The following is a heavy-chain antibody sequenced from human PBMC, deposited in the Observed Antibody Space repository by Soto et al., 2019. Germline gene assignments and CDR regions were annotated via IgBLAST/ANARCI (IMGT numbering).Heavy chain of an antibody. V-gene: IGHV3-21*01. J-gene: IGHJ3*02. Sequence: GGSLRLSCAASGFTFSSYSMNWVRQAPGKGLEWVSSISSSSSYIYYADSVKGRFTISRDNAKNSLYLQMNSLRAEDTAVYYCARDHSNAEYGDPYAFDIWGQGTMVTVSS. CDR1: GFTFSSYS. D-gene: IGHD4-17*01. CDR3: ARDHSNAEYGDPYAFDI. CDR2: ISSSSSYI.